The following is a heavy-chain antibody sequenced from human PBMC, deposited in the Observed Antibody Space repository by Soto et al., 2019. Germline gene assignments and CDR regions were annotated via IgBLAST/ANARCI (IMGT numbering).Heavy chain of an antibody. D-gene: IGHD6-19*01. V-gene: IGHV4-34*01. CDR1: GGSFSGYY. CDR2: INHSGST. CDR3: ARGLYTSGRYNWFDP. J-gene: IGHJ5*02. Sequence: QVQVQQWGAGLLKPSETLSLTCAVYGGSFSGYYWSWIRQPPGKGLEWIGEINHSGSTNYNPSLKSRVTISVDTSKNQFSLKLSSVTAADTAVYYCARGLYTSGRYNWFDPWGQGILVTVSS.